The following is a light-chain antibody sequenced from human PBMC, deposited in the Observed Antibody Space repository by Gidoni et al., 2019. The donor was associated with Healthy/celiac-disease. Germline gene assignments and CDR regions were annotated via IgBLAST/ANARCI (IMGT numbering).Light chain of an antibody. J-gene: IGLJ2*01. V-gene: IGLV3-1*01. CDR3: QAWDSSTAGVV. CDR1: KLGDKY. Sequence: SYELTQPPSVSVSPVQTASITCSGAKLGDKYACWYQQKPGHSPVLVIYQDSKRPSGIPERFSGSNSGNTATLTISGTQAMDEADYYCQAWDSSTAGVVFGGGTKLTVL. CDR2: QDS.